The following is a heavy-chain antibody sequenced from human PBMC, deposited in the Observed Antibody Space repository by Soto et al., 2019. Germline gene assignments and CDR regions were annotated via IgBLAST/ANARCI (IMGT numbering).Heavy chain of an antibody. CDR1: GGTFSSYA. Sequence: ASVKVSCKASGGTFSSYAISWVRQAPGQGLEWMGGIIPIFGTANYAQKFQGRVTITADKSTSTAYMELSSLRSEDTAVYYCARVVPAAVENWFDPWGQGTLVTVS. V-gene: IGHV1-69*06. D-gene: IGHD2-2*01. CDR3: ARVVPAAVENWFDP. CDR2: IIPIFGTA. J-gene: IGHJ5*02.